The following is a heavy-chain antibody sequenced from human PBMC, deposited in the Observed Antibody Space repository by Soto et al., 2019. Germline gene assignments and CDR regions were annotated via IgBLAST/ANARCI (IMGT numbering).Heavy chain of an antibody. V-gene: IGHV4-59*01. J-gene: IGHJ4*02. CDR3: ARGVSGPLRYFDWLPHFDY. CDR1: GGSISSYY. Sequence: SETLSLTCTVSGGSISSYYWSWIRQPPGKGLEWIGYIYYSGSTNYNPSLKSRVTISVDTSKNQFSLKLSSVTAADTAVYYCARGVSGPLRYFDWLPHFDYWGQGTLVTSPQ. CDR2: IYYSGST. D-gene: IGHD3-9*01.